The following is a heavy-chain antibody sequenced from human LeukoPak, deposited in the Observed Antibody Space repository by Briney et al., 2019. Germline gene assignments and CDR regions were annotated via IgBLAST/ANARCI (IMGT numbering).Heavy chain of an antibody. V-gene: IGHV1-8*01. D-gene: IGHD3-16*01. Sequence: ASVKVSCKASGYTFTSYDINWVRQAIGQGLEWMGWMNPNSGNTGYAQKFQGRVTMTTDTSTSTAYMELRSLRSDDTAVYYCARGVFMITFGGPQKGKDYFDYWGQGTLVTVSS. CDR2: MNPNSGNT. CDR1: GYTFTSYD. J-gene: IGHJ4*02. CDR3: ARGVFMITFGGPQKGKDYFDY.